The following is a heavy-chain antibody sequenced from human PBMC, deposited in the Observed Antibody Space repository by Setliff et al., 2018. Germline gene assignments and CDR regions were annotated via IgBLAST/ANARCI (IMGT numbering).Heavy chain of an antibody. J-gene: IGHJ4*02. D-gene: IGHD2-15*01. CDR3: ARTCSGSGCYAGLDY. Sequence: GGSLRLSCAASGFTFSTYRMHWVRQAPGKGLEWVAVIWDDGGNKYHADSVKGRFTISRDNSKNTLYLQMNSLRPEDTAVYYCARTCSGSGCYAGLDYWGQGTPVTVSS. V-gene: IGHV3-33*08. CDR1: GFTFSTYR. CDR2: IWDDGGNK.